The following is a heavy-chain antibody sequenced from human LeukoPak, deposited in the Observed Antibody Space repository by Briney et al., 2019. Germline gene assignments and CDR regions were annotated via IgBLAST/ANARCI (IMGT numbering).Heavy chain of an antibody. J-gene: IGHJ4*02. D-gene: IGHD5-12*01. CDR1: SGSLSSSY. CDR3: ARSSGHDFDY. V-gene: IGHV4-4*07. Sequence: SETLSLTCTVSSGSLSSSYWNWIRQPAGKGLGWVGRIYPSGSTDYNASLKSRVTMSVDTSKKQFSLKLNSVTAADTAVYYCARSSGHDFDYWGRGILVTVSS. CDR2: IYPSGST.